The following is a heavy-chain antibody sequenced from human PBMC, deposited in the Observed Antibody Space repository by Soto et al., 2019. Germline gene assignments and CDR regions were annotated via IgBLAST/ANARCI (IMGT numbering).Heavy chain of an antibody. J-gene: IGHJ4*02. CDR2: IYYSGST. D-gene: IGHD6-13*01. CDR1: GGSISSYY. CDR3: ARVRYSSSWYFDY. Sequence: PSETLSLTCTVSGGSISSYYWSWIRQPPGKGLEWIGYIYYSGSTYYNPSLKSRVTISVDTSKNQFSLKLSSVTAADTAVYYCARVRYSSSWYFDYWGQGTLVTVSS. V-gene: IGHV4-59*12.